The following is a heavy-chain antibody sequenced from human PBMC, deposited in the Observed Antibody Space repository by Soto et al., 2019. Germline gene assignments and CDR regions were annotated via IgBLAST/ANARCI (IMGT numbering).Heavy chain of an antibody. J-gene: IGHJ4*02. CDR3: ARGGGNFDQ. D-gene: IGHD3-16*01. CDR1: GFSLRGYW. Sequence: EVQLVESGGGLAQPGGSLRLTCAASGFSLRGYWMSWVRQAPGKGLEWVANIKQDGSDKRYVDSVKGRFTISRDNAENSLYLQMNSLRAEDTAVYYCARGGGNFDQWGQGTLVTVSS. V-gene: IGHV3-7*04. CDR2: IKQDGSDK.